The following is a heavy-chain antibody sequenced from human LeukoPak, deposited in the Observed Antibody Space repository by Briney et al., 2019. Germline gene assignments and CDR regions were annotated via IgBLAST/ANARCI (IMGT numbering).Heavy chain of an antibody. Sequence: SVRVSCKASGGTFSSYAISWVRQAPGQGLEWMGRIIPILGIANYAQKFQGRVTITADKSTSTAYMELSSLRSEDTAVYYCAIGYCSGGSCGRSDPWGQGTLVTVSS. CDR1: GGTFSSYA. CDR3: AIGYCSGGSCGRSDP. V-gene: IGHV1-69*04. J-gene: IGHJ5*02. D-gene: IGHD2-15*01. CDR2: IIPILGIA.